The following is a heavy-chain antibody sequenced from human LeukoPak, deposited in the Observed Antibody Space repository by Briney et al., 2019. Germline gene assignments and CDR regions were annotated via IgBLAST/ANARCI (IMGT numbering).Heavy chain of an antibody. D-gene: IGHD3-10*01. J-gene: IGHJ4*02. CDR2: ISWSSDSI. CDR1: GFTFDEYT. CDR3: AKAQGAMVRGVIVY. Sequence: SLRLPCAASGFTFDEYTTHWVWQAPGEGLGWVSGISWSSDSIGSADSVKVRFTIYRDNAKNSLYLHMNSLTAEATALYYCAKAQGAMVRGVIVYWGQGTLVTVSS. V-gene: IGHV3-9*01.